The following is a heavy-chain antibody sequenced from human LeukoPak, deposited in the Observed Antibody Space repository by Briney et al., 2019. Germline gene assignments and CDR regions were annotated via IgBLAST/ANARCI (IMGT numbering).Heavy chain of an antibody. J-gene: IGHJ4*02. Sequence: SETLSLTCTVSGYSISSGYYWGWIRQPPGKGLEWIGSIYHSGSTYYNPSLKSRVTISVDTSKNQFSLKLSSVTAADTAVYYCAIYYGSGSYYWGQGTLVTVSS. V-gene: IGHV4-38-2*02. CDR3: AIYYGSGSYY. D-gene: IGHD3-10*01. CDR2: IYHSGST. CDR1: GYSISSGYY.